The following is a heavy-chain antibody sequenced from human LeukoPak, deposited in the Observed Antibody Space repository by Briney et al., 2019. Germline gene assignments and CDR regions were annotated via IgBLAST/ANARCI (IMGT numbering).Heavy chain of an antibody. CDR3: AREVGLGMYNWFDP. CDR2: IYHSGST. Sequence: SETLSLTCTVSGGSLSNYYWSWIRQPPGKGLECIGYIYHSGSTNYNPSLKSRVTISVDTSKNQFSLKLRSVTAADTAVYYCAREVGLGMYNWFDPWGQGTLVTVSS. V-gene: IGHV4-59*01. D-gene: IGHD3-16*01. J-gene: IGHJ5*02. CDR1: GGSLSNYY.